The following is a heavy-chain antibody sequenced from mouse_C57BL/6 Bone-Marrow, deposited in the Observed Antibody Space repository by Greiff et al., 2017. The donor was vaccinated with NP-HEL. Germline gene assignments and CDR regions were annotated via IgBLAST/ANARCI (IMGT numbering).Heavy chain of an antibody. Sequence: VQLQQPGAELVKPGASVKLSCKASGYTFTSYWMHWVKQRPGQGLEWIGMIHPNSGSTNYNEKFKSKATLTVDKSSSTAYMQLSSLTSEDSAVYYCAIFYYGNYEGFAMDYWGQGTSVTVSS. J-gene: IGHJ4*01. V-gene: IGHV1-64*01. D-gene: IGHD2-1*01. CDR2: IHPNSGST. CDR3: AIFYYGNYEGFAMDY. CDR1: GYTFTSYW.